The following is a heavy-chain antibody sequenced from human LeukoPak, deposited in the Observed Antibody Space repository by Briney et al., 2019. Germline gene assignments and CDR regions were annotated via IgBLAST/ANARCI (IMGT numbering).Heavy chain of an antibody. CDR3: AKERHDHSNYGFDY. CDR2: IRYDGSNK. Sequence: PGRSLRLSCAPDAFTSSSYGMHWVSQVPDNGLEWVAFIRYDGSNKYYADSVKGGFTIPRDNYQNTLYLQMNSLRAQDTAVYYCAKERHDHSNYGFDYWGRGTLVSVSS. CDR1: AFTSSSYG. J-gene: IGHJ4*02. D-gene: IGHD4-11*01. V-gene: IGHV3-30*02.